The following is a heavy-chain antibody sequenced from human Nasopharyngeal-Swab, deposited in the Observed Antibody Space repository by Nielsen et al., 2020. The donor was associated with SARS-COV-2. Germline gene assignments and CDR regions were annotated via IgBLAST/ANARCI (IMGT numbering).Heavy chain of an antibody. V-gene: IGHV3-23*01. J-gene: IGHJ4*02. CDR2: ISSSGGST. D-gene: IGHD6-19*01. CDR3: ARDGSVAGFDY. Sequence: VRQAPGKGLEWVSAISSSGGSTYYADSVKGRFTISRDNYQDTLYLQMNSLRAEDTAVYYCARDGSVAGFDYWGQGTLVTVSS.